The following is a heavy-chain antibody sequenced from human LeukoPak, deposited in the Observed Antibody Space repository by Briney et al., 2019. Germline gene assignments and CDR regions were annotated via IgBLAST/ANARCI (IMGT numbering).Heavy chain of an antibody. D-gene: IGHD3-22*01. CDR1: GYSFSSYG. CDR2: ISGVRGNI. CDR3: ARDFFSYDGTEDHFEDTFDI. J-gene: IGHJ3*02. Sequence: AASVKVSCKVSGYSFSSYGISWVRQAPGQGLEWMGWISGVRGNINYAQKFRGRATMTTDTSTTTAYMELRSLNSDDTAVYYCARDFFSYDGTEDHFEDTFDIWGQGTMVTVSS. V-gene: IGHV1-18*01.